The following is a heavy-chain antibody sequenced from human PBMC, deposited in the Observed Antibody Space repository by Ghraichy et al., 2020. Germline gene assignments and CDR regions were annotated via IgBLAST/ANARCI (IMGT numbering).Heavy chain of an antibody. J-gene: IGHJ3*02. D-gene: IGHD5-24*01. Sequence: GGSLRLSCAASGFTVSSNYMSWVRQAPGKGLEWVSVIYSGGSTYYADSVKGRFTISRDNSKNTLYLQMNSLRAEDTAVYYCARGGEMATIPGASHAFDIWGQGTMVTVSS. V-gene: IGHV3-53*01. CDR1: GFTVSSNY. CDR3: ARGGEMATIPGASHAFDI. CDR2: IYSGGST.